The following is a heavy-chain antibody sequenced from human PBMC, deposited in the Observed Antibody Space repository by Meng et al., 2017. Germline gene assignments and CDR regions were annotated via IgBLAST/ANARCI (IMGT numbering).Heavy chain of an antibody. CDR1: ASTITSHG. CDR2: INAYNGTT. Sequence: VLPVESGAAVKTPGASVQASCKASASTITSHGISWVRQAPGQGLEWMGWINAYNGTTNYAQKLRGRVTMTTDTSTSTAYMELRSLGSDDTAVYYCARAGIAVAGPDYWGQGTLVTVSS. CDR3: ARAGIAVAGPDY. V-gene: IGHV1-18*01. J-gene: IGHJ4*02. D-gene: IGHD6-19*01.